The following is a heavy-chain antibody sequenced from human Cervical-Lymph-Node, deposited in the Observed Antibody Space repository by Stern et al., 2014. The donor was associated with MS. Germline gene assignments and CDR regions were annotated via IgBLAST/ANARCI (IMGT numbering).Heavy chain of an antibody. Sequence: VQLVESGAEVKKPGDSLRISCEVSGYKFTNNWIGWVRQIPGKGLEWMGIIYPSDSETRYSPSFQGQVTILVDKSNTTAYLQWSSLKASDTALYYCARRGHGYMGIDYWGQGTPVTVSS. D-gene: IGHD5-24*01. V-gene: IGHV5-51*01. J-gene: IGHJ4*02. CDR1: GYKFTNNW. CDR3: ARRGHGYMGIDY. CDR2: IYPSDSET.